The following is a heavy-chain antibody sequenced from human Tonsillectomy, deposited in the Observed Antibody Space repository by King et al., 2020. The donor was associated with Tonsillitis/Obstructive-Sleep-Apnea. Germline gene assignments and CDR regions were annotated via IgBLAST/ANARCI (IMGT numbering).Heavy chain of an antibody. CDR1: GFTFSAYA. V-gene: IGHV3-23*04. CDR3: AKIPYYDFGSGYPYYMDV. D-gene: IGHD3-3*01. J-gene: IGHJ6*03. CDR2: ISGSGGST. Sequence: VQLVESGASLVQPGGSLRLSCAAPGFTFSAYAMSWVRQAPGKGLEWVSAISGSGGSTYYADSVKGRFTISRDNSKNTLYLQMNSLRAEDTAVYYCAKIPYYDFGSGYPYYMDVGGKGTSVTVS.